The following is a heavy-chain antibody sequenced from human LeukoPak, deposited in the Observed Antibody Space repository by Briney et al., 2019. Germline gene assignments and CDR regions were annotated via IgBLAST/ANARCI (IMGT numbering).Heavy chain of an antibody. D-gene: IGHD2-21*01. Sequence: ASVKVSCKTSGYTFSDYDVNWVRQAPGHGLEWMGWMNPTSGDTGYAQKFQGRVTMTRSMSRNTAYMELSRLRSEDTAVYFCARVVMKAFYYYYMDVWEKGTTIIISS. CDR1: GYTFSDYD. V-gene: IGHV1-8*01. J-gene: IGHJ6*03. CDR3: ARVVMKAFYYYYMDV. CDR2: MNPTSGDT.